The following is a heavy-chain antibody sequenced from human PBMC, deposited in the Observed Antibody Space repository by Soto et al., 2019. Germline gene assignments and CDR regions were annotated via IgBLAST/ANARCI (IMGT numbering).Heavy chain of an antibody. D-gene: IGHD4-17*01. CDR3: AKDTGDSGYYYYGMDV. CDR1: GFRFSDHY. CDR2: ISGGGSTT. Sequence: NPGESLRLSCAASGFRFSDHYMTWIRQAPGKGLEWVSKISGGGSTTHYADSVKGRFTVSRDNRKNSVYLQMNSLRAEDTAVYYCAKDTGDSGYYYYGMDVWGQGTTVTVSS. V-gene: IGHV3-11*01. J-gene: IGHJ6*02.